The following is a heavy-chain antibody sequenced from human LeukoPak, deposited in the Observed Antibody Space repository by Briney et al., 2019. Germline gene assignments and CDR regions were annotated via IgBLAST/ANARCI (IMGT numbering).Heavy chain of an antibody. D-gene: IGHD6-6*01. CDR1: GFTFSSYS. CDR2: ISSSSSYI. Sequence: PGGSLRLSCAASGFTFSSYSMNWVRQAPGKGLEWVSSISSSSSYIYYADSVKGRFTISRDNAKNSLYLQMNSLRAEDTAVYYCASFRYSSSSGDWFDPWGQGTLVAVSS. V-gene: IGHV3-21*01. CDR3: ASFRYSSSSGDWFDP. J-gene: IGHJ5*02.